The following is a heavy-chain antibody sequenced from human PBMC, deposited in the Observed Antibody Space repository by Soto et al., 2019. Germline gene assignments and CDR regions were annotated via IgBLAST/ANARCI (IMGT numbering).Heavy chain of an antibody. V-gene: IGHV1-69*13. CDR1: GGTFSRYV. Sequence: FSVKVSCKASGGTFSRYVIRWVGQAPGQGLDWMGGIIPIFCKANYAQKFHDRVQITAGDYTSPAYLKMNRSDAEDKAVYFFVSAHIAAHQLVIPWFDPWGQGTLVTVSS. CDR2: IIPIFCKA. D-gene: IGHD2-21*01. CDR3: VSAHIAAHQLVIPWFDP. J-gene: IGHJ5*02.